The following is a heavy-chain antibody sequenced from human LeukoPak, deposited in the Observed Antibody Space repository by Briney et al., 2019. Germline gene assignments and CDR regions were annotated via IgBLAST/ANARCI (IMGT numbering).Heavy chain of an antibody. D-gene: IGHD3-10*01. Sequence: GGSLRLSCSASGFTFSTSPMHWVRQAPGRRLEYVSGISSGGGITDYADSVKGRFIISRDNSKNTLYVQMSSLRVEDTAVYYCVKKFGSGAYPYDYWGQGILVTVSS. CDR1: GFTFSTSP. V-gene: IGHV3-64*05. J-gene: IGHJ4*02. CDR3: VKKFGSGAYPYDY. CDR2: ISSGGGIT.